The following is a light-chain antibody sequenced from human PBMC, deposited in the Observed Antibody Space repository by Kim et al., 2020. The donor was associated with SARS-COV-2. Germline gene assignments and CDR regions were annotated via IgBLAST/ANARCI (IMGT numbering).Light chain of an antibody. CDR2: DAS. Sequence: SPGERATLSCGASQSVISSYLAWYQQKPGLAPRLLIYDASSRATGIPDRFSGSGSGTDFTLTISRLEPEDFAVYYCQQYGSSPPYTFGQGTKLEI. J-gene: IGKJ2*01. V-gene: IGKV3D-20*01. CDR1: QSVISSY. CDR3: QQYGSSPPYT.